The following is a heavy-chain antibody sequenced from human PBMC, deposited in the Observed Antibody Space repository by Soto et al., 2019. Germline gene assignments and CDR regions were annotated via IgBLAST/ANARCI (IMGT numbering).Heavy chain of an antibody. Sequence: QLQLQESGPGLVKPSETLSLPCTVSGGSISSSSYYWGWIRQPPGKGLEWIGSIYYSGSTYYNPSLTSRVTISVDTSKNQSALKLSSVTAADTAVYYGARLRGRWSASDIWGQGTMVTVSS. CDR3: ARLRGRWSASDI. J-gene: IGHJ3*02. CDR1: GGSISSSSYY. V-gene: IGHV4-39*01. CDR2: IYYSGST. D-gene: IGHD2-15*01.